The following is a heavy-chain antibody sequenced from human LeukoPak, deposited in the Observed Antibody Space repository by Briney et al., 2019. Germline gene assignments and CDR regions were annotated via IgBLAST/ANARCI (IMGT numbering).Heavy chain of an antibody. J-gene: IGHJ4*02. CDR1: GYSISSGYY. CDR2: IYHSGST. Sequence: SETLSLTCTVSGYSISSGYYWGWIRQPPGKGLEWIGSIYHSGSTYYKPSLKSRVTISVDTSKNQFSLKLSSVTAADTAVYYCARDSGQLASGLDYWGQGTLVTVSS. V-gene: IGHV4-38-2*02. D-gene: IGHD6-6*01. CDR3: ARDSGQLASGLDY.